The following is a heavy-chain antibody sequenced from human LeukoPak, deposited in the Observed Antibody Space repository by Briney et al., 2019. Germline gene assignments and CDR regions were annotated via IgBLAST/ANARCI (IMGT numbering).Heavy chain of an antibody. CDR2: ISGSGGST. V-gene: IGHV3-23*01. Sequence: GGSLRLSCAASGFTFSSYAMSWVRQAPGKGLEWVSAISGSGGSTYYADSVKGRFTISRGNSKNTLYLQMNGLRAEDTAVYYCARRRDYFDYWGQGTLVTVSS. J-gene: IGHJ4*02. CDR1: GFTFSSYA. CDR3: ARRRDYFDY.